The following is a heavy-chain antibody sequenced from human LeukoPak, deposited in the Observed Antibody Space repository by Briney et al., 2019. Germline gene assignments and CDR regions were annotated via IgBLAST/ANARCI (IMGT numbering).Heavy chain of an antibody. D-gene: IGHD2-2*01. V-gene: IGHV3-33*01. Sequence: GGSLRLSCAASGFTFSSYGMHWVRQAPGKGLEWVAVIWYDGSNKYYADSVKGRFTISRDNSKNTLYLQMNSLRAEDTAVYYCARGGVPAAPNWFDPWGQGTLVTVSS. J-gene: IGHJ5*02. CDR2: IWYDGSNK. CDR3: ARGGVPAAPNWFDP. CDR1: GFTFSSYG.